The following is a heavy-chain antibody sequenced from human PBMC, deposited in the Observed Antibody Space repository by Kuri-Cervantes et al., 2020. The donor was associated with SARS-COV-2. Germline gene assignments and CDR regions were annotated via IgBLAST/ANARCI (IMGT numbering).Heavy chain of an antibody. CDR3: ARPYCSSTTCYDGTFDS. J-gene: IGHJ4*02. CDR1: GGTFSSYA. CDR2: IIPLFCTT. V-gene: IGHV1-69*06. D-gene: IGHD2-2*01. Sequence: SVKVSCKASGGTFSSYAISWVRQAPGQGLEWMGRIIPLFCTTIYAQKFRGRVTITADKSTNTAYMELSSLRSEDTAVYYCARPYCSSTTCYDGTFDSWGQGTLVTVSS.